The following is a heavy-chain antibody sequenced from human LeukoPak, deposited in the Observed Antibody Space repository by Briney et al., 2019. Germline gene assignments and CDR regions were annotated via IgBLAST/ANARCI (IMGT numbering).Heavy chain of an antibody. V-gene: IGHV4-4*09. CDR3: ARTYSTSSNFDY. CDR2: IYSSGST. Sequence: SETLSLTCTLSGGSISSYYWSWIRQPPGKELEWIGYIYSSGSTNYNPSLKSRVTISVDTSKEQFSLKLSSVTAADTALYYCARTYSTSSNFDYWGQGTLVTVSS. J-gene: IGHJ4*02. D-gene: IGHD2-2*01. CDR1: GGSISSYY.